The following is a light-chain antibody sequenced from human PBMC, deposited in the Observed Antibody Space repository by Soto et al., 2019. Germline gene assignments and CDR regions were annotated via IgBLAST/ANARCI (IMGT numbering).Light chain of an antibody. CDR1: QSVSSSY. J-gene: IGKJ3*01. CDR3: QQFGSSPLFT. Sequence: EIVLTQSPGTLSLSPGERATLSCRASQSVSSSYLAWYQQKPGQAPRLLIYGASSRATGIPDRFSGSGSGTDFTLTISRLEPEDFAVYYCQQFGSSPLFTFGPGXKVXVK. CDR2: GAS. V-gene: IGKV3-20*01.